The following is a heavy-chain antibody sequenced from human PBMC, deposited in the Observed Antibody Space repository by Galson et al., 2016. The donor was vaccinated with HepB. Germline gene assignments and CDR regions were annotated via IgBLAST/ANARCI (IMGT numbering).Heavy chain of an antibody. Sequence: SVKVSCKASGGTFSIYAISWVRQAPGQGLEWMGRIIPILDLPNYAQKFQGRVTITADKSTSTAYMDLSSLRSEDTAVYYCARGGGTPLQPSGMLDFQFDPWGQGTLVTVSS. V-gene: IGHV1-69*04. D-gene: IGHD3-16*01. J-gene: IGHJ5*02. CDR1: GGTFSIYA. CDR2: IIPILDLP. CDR3: ARGGGTPLQPSGMLDFQFDP.